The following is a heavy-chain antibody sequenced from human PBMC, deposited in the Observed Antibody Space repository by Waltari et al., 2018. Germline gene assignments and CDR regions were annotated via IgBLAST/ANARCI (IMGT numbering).Heavy chain of an antibody. D-gene: IGHD3-10*01. Sequence: EVQLVQSGVEVKKPGECLKFSCKGYGYSFTSYWLGWVRTLPGKGLDWMGIIYPGDSDTRYSPSFQGQVTISADKSISTAYLQWSSLKASDTAMYYCARSSYGSGSYYNWFDPWGQGTLVTVSS. CDR1: GYSFTSYW. J-gene: IGHJ5*02. CDR2: IYPGDSDT. CDR3: ARSSYGSGSYYNWFDP. V-gene: IGHV5-51*01.